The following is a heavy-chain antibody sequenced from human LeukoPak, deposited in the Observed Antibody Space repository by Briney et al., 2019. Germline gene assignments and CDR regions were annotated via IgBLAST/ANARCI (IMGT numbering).Heavy chain of an antibody. D-gene: IGHD1-1*01. CDR1: GFTFSNFG. V-gene: IGHV3-30*02. CDR2: IRYDGVVQ. CDR3: AKDRVWKFYFAS. Sequence: HPGGSLRLSCAASGFTFSNFGMHWVRQAPGKGLEWVAFIRYDGVVQYYADSVKGRFTISRDDSKSTLFLHMNIMRPEDTAMYYCAKDRVWKFYFASWGQGALVTVSS. J-gene: IGHJ4*02.